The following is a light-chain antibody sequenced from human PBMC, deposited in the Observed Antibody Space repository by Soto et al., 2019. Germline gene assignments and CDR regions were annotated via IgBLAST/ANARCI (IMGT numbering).Light chain of an antibody. CDR2: WAS. V-gene: IGKV4-1*01. CDR1: QSVLYSSNNKNY. J-gene: IGKJ4*01. Sequence: DIVMTQSPDSLTVSLGERATINCRSSQSVLYSSNNKNYLAWYQHKPGQPPKLLIYWASTRDSGVPDRFSGSGSGTDFTLTISSLQAEDVAVYSCQQYYRTPITFGGGTKVDIK. CDR3: QQYYRTPIT.